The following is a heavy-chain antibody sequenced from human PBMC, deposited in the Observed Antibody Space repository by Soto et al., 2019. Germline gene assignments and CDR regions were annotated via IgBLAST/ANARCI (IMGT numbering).Heavy chain of an antibody. Sequence: SQTLSLTCTVSGGSISIGDYYWSWIRQHPGKGLEWIGYIYYSGGTYYNPSLRSRVTISVDTSKNQFSLKPTSVTAADTAVYYCAREEGGGYDHRWFDPWGQGTLVTVSS. CDR3: AREEGGGYDHRWFDP. D-gene: IGHD5-12*01. CDR1: GGSISIGDYY. CDR2: IYYSGGT. J-gene: IGHJ5*02. V-gene: IGHV4-31*03.